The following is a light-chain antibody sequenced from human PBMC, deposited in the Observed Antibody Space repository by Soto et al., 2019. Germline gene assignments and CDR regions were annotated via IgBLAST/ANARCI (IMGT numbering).Light chain of an antibody. J-gene: IGLJ1*01. Sequence: QSVLTQPASVSGSPGQSITISCTGTSSDVGRYNLVSWYQQHPGKAPKLMIYEGSKRPSGVSNRFSGSKSGNTASLTISGLQAEDEADYYCCSYAGSSTFYGFGTGTKLTVL. V-gene: IGLV2-23*01. CDR2: EGS. CDR3: CSYAGSSTFYG. CDR1: SSDVGRYNL.